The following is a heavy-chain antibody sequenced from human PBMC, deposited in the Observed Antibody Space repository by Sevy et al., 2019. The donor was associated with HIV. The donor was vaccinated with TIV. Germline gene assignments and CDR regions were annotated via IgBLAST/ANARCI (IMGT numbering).Heavy chain of an antibody. CDR2: IGTNGDGR. V-gene: IGHV3-23*01. Sequence: GGSLRLSCVASGLTFSSHAMNWVRQVPGKGLEWVSSIGTNGDGRYYADSVKGRFTISRDNSKNTLYLQMNSLRAEDTALYYCSKPIYFYDNSGYSGDYWGQGIRVTVSS. J-gene: IGHJ4*02. CDR3: SKPIYFYDNSGYSGDY. D-gene: IGHD3-22*01. CDR1: GLTFSSHA.